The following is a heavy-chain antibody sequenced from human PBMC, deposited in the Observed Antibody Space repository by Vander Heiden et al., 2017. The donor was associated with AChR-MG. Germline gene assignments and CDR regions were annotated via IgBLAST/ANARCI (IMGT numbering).Heavy chain of an antibody. J-gene: IGHJ3*02. CDR2: ISDDGSNK. CDR1: GFTFSSYG. CDR3: ATEMVGATVAHAFDI. Sequence: QVQLVESGGGVVQPGRSLRLSCAASGFTFSSYGMHWVRQAPGKGLEWVAVISDDGSNKYYADSVKGRFTISRDNSKNTLYLQMNSLRAEDTAVYYCATEMVGATVAHAFDIWGQGTMVTVSS. V-gene: IGHV3-30*03. D-gene: IGHD1-26*01.